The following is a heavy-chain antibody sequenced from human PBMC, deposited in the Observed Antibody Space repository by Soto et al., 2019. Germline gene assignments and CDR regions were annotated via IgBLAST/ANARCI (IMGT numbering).Heavy chain of an antibody. Sequence: QVQLQESGPGLVKPSQTLSLTCTVSGGSISSGGYYWSWIRQHPGKGLEWIGYIYYSGSTYYNPSLKSRVTIAVDTSKNQFALKLSSVTAADTAVYYCARGYRGDWQQFFQHWGQGTLVTVSS. CDR3: ARGYRGDWQQFFQH. CDR1: GGSISSGGYY. J-gene: IGHJ1*01. CDR2: IYYSGST. V-gene: IGHV4-31*03. D-gene: IGHD1-26*01.